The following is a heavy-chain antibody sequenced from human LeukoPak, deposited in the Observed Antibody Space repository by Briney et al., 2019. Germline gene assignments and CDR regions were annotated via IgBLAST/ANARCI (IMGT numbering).Heavy chain of an antibody. J-gene: IGHJ6*02. Sequence: GGSLRLSCAASGFTFSSYAMSWVRQAPGKGLEWVSAISGSGGSTYYADSVKGRFTISRDNAKNSLYLQMNSLRAEDTALYHCARGGYCSSTSCYGRGYYYGMDVWGQGTTVTVSS. D-gene: IGHD2-2*01. CDR2: ISGSGGST. V-gene: IGHV3-23*01. CDR1: GFTFSSYA. CDR3: ARGGYCSSTSCYGRGYYYGMDV.